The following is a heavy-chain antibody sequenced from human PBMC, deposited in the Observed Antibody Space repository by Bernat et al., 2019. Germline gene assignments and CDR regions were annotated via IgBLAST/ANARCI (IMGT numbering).Heavy chain of an antibody. D-gene: IGHD2-21*02. V-gene: IGHV3-74*01. CDR2: INGDGSSI. CDR3: AIFGGEYWVTGGVS. J-gene: IGHJ5*02. CDR1: GFTFSRYW. Sequence: VQLVESGGGLVQSGGSLRLSCTGSGFTFSRYWIHWVRQAPGKGLVWVARINGDGSSITYADSVKGRFTISRDNAKKTLFLQMNSLRAEDTAVYYCAIFGGEYWVTGGVSWGQGTLVTVSS.